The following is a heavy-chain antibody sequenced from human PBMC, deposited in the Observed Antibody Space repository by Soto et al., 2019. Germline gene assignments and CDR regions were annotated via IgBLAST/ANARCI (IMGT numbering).Heavy chain of an antibody. CDR3: ASQYDYGSGRWRYYGMDG. Sequence: SETLSLTCAVYGGSFSGYYWSWIRQPPGKGLEWIGEINHSGSTNYNPSLKSRVTISVDTSKNQFSLKLSSVTAADTAVYYCASQYDYGSGRWRYYGMDGWVQATRVSVSS. CDR1: GGSFSGYY. D-gene: IGHD3-10*01. J-gene: IGHJ6*02. CDR2: INHSGST. V-gene: IGHV4-34*01.